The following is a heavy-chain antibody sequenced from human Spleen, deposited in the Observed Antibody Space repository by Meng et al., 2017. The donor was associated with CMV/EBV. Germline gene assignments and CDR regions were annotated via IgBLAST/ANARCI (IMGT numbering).Heavy chain of an antibody. V-gene: IGHV4-34*01. CDR2: INHSGST. D-gene: IGHD1-1*01. CDR3: ARDQSVRYYYGMDV. J-gene: IGHJ6*02. CDR1: GGSFSGYY. Sequence: VCGGSFSGYYWSWIRQPPGKGLEWIGEINHSGSTNYNPSLKSRVTISVDTSKNQFSLKLSSVTAADTAVYYCARDQSVRYYYGMDVWGQGTTVTVSS.